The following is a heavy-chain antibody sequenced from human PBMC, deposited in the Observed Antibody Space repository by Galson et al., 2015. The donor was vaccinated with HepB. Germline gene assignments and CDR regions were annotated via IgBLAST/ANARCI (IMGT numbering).Heavy chain of an antibody. CDR3: AKGIVVVPAAINFPDYYYGMDV. D-gene: IGHD2-2*01. Sequence: SLRLSCAASGFTFDDYTMHWVRQAPGKGLEWVSLISWDGGSTYYADSVKGRFTISRDNSKNSLYLQMNSLRTEDTALYYCAKGIVVVPAAINFPDYYYGMDVWGQGTTVTVSS. CDR2: ISWDGGST. V-gene: IGHV3-43*01. J-gene: IGHJ6*02. CDR1: GFTFDDYT.